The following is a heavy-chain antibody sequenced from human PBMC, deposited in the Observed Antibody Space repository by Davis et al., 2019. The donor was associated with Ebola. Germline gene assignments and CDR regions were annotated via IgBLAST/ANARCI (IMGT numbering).Heavy chain of an antibody. J-gene: IGHJ4*02. CDR3: ARASELGYGSGTYYNAIDY. CDR1: GFTFSSYG. CDR2: ISYDGSNK. D-gene: IGHD3-10*01. V-gene: IGHV3-30*03. Sequence: GGSLRLSCAASGFTFSSYGMHWVRQAPGKGLEWVAVISYDGSNKYYADSVKGRFTISRDNSKNTVYLQLNSLRTDDTAVYYCARASELGYGSGTYYNAIDYWGRGALVSVSS.